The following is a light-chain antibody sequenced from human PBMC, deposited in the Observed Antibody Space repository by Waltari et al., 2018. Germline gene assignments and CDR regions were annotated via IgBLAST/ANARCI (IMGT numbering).Light chain of an antibody. CDR1: SLRRYY. Sequence: SSELTQDPAVSVALGQTVSITCQGDSLRRYYASWYQQRPGQAPILILDGQDNRPSGIPDRFSGSTSGNTASLTITGAQAEDEADYYCLSRDTTSTRVFGG. J-gene: IGLJ3*02. CDR3: LSRDTTSTRV. CDR2: GQD. V-gene: IGLV3-19*01.